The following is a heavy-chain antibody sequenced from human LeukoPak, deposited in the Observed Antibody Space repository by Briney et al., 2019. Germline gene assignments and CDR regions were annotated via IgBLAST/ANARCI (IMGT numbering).Heavy chain of an antibody. CDR2: IGSSSSYI. Sequence: TGGSLRLSCSVSAFTFNTFDNFAMNWVRQAPGKGLEWVSSIGSSSSYIYYADSVKGRFTISRDNAKNSLYLQMNSLRAEDTAVYHCARDYSSGWYANMDVWGKGTTVTVSS. CDR3: ARDYSSGWYANMDV. D-gene: IGHD6-19*01. V-gene: IGHV3-21*01. J-gene: IGHJ6*03. CDR1: AFTFNTFD.